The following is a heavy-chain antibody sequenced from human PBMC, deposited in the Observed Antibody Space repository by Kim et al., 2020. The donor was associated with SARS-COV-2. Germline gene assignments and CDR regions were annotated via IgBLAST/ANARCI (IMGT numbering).Heavy chain of an antibody. CDR1: GFTFSSYW. CDR2: IKQDGSEK. CDR3: ARGSTAMVLRYYYYGMDV. Sequence: GGSLRLSCAASGFTFSSYWMSWVRQAPGKGLEWVANIKQDGSEKYYVDSVKGRFTISRDNAKNSLYLQMNSLRAEDTTVYYCARGSTAMVLRYYYYGMDVWGQGTTVTVSS. V-gene: IGHV3-7*01. D-gene: IGHD5-18*01. J-gene: IGHJ6*02.